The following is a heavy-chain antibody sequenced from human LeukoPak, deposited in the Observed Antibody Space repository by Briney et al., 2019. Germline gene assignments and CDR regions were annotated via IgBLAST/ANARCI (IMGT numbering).Heavy chain of an antibody. CDR3: ARAPSGYYFDY. Sequence: PSETLSLTCTVSGGSISRSRYYWGWIRQPPGKGLEWIGSIYYTGSTYYNPSLKSRVTILIDTSKNQFSLKLSSVTAADTAVYYCARAPSGYYFDYWGQGTLVTVSS. CDR1: GGSISRSRYY. D-gene: IGHD6-19*01. V-gene: IGHV4-39*07. J-gene: IGHJ4*02. CDR2: IYYTGST.